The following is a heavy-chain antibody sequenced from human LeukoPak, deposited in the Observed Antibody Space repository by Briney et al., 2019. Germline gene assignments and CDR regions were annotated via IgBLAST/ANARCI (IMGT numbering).Heavy chain of an antibody. CDR2: MHTSGTT. V-gene: IGHV4-61*02. J-gene: IGHJ2*01. Sequence: SETLSLTCTVSGGSVSSGSYYWSWIRQPAGKGLEWIGRMHTSGTTNYNPALKSRVTISVDKSKNQFSLKLSSVTAADTAVYYCAREDYDDSGAWYFDLWGRGTLVTVSS. D-gene: IGHD3-3*01. CDR3: AREDYDDSGAWYFDL. CDR1: GGSVSSGSYY.